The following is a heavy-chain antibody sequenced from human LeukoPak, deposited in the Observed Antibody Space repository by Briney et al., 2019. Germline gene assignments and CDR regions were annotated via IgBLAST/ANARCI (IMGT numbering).Heavy chain of an antibody. Sequence: SETLSLTCAVYGGFFSGYYWSWIRQPPGKGVEWIGEINRSGSTNYNPSLKSRVTISVDTSKNQFSLKLSSVTAADTAVYYCARGHRGRRFLEWSRYYFDYWGQGTLVTVSS. J-gene: IGHJ4*02. D-gene: IGHD3-3*01. V-gene: IGHV4-34*01. CDR2: INRSGST. CDR1: GGFFSGYY. CDR3: ARGHRGRRFLEWSRYYFDY.